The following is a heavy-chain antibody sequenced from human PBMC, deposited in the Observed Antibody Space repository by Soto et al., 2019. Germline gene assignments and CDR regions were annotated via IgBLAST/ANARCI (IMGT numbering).Heavy chain of an antibody. CDR3: ATDQSGTYVACDFDY. CDR1: GFTFSTYA. Sequence: DVQLLESGGGLVQPGGSLRLSCAASGFTFSTYAMTWGRQAPGKGLEWVSSLTGTGGGTYYADSVKGRFTISRDNSTSILYLQISSLRTADTAMDYCATDQSGTYVACDFDYWGQGTLVTASS. D-gene: IGHD1-26*01. V-gene: IGHV3-23*01. CDR2: LTGTGGGT. J-gene: IGHJ4*02.